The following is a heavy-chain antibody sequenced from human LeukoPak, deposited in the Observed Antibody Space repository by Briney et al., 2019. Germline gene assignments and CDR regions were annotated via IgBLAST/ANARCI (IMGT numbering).Heavy chain of an antibody. D-gene: IGHD5-18*01. V-gene: IGHV3-48*03. CDR1: GFTFSSYE. CDR2: ISSSGSTI. J-gene: IGHJ4*02. Sequence: PGGSLRLSCAASGFTFSSYEMNWVRPAPGKGLEWVSYISSSGSTIYYADSVKGRFTISRDNAKNSLYLQMNSLRAEDTAVYYCARDRVVDTAMAHFDYWGQGTLVTVSS. CDR3: ARDRVVDTAMAHFDY.